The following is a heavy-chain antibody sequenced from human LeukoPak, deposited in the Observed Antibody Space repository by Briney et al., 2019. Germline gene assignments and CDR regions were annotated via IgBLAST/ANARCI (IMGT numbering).Heavy chain of an antibody. CDR1: GYTFTGYY. J-gene: IGHJ2*01. CDR2: ISAYNGNT. V-gene: IGHV1-18*04. CDR3: ARDSGAIVWYFDL. D-gene: IGHD2-2*02. Sequence: ASVKVSCKASGYTFTGYYMHWVRQAPGQGLEWMGWISAYNGNTNYAHSLEGRLTLTTDKSTSTVYMELSSLRPDDTAVYFCARDSGAIVWYFDLWGRGTLVTVSS.